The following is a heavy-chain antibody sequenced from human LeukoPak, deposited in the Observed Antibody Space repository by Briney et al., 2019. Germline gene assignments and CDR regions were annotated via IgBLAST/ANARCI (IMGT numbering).Heavy chain of an antibody. CDR2: IYHSGST. Sequence: SQTLSLTCAVSGGSISSGGSSWSWIRQPPGKGLEWIGYIYHSGSTYYNPSLKSRITISVDRSKNQFSLKLSSVTAADTAVYYCARGLEGVDDAFDIWGQGTMVTVSS. V-gene: IGHV4-30-2*01. J-gene: IGHJ3*02. CDR1: GGSISSGGSS. D-gene: IGHD3-10*01. CDR3: ARGLEGVDDAFDI.